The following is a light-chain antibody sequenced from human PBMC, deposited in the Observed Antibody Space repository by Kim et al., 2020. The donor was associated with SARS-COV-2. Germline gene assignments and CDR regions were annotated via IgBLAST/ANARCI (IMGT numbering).Light chain of an antibody. CDR1: QSLLDSNVDEY. CDR3: MQTLQSPLT. CDR2: FVS. V-gene: IGKV2-28*01. J-gene: IGKJ1*01. Sequence: APISCRAIQSLLDSNVDEYLNWYMRRRGQSPHILILFVSNRASGVPDRFSGTVSGTDFTLKIRRVEAENVGVYYCMQTLQSPLTFGHGTKVDI.